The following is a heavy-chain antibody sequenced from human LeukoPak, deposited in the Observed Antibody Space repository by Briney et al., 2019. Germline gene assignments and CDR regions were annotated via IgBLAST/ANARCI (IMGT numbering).Heavy chain of an antibody. CDR2: ISGSSTYI. J-gene: IGHJ4*02. CDR3: ARGAGARALDY. D-gene: IGHD1-14*01. Sequence: GGSLRLSCTGSGFTFSSSSMNWVRQAPGKGLEWVPSISGSSTYIYYADSVKGRFTISRDNAKSSLYLQMTSLSAEDTAVYYCARGAGARALDYWGQGTLVTVSS. V-gene: IGHV3-21*06. CDR1: GFTFSSSS.